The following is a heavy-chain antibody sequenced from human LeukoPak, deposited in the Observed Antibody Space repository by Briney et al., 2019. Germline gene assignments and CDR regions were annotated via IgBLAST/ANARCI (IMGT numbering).Heavy chain of an antibody. CDR1: GFTFSNCW. J-gene: IGHJ3*02. CDR2: IQSDGRTT. Sequence: GGSLRLSCAASGFTFSNCWMHWVRQAPGKGLEWVSRIQSDGRTTSYADSVEGRFTISRDNAKNTLYLQMNSLRAEDTAVYYCARARTVVTADAFDIWGQGTMVTVSS. V-gene: IGHV3-74*01. D-gene: IGHD4-23*01. CDR3: ARARTVVTADAFDI.